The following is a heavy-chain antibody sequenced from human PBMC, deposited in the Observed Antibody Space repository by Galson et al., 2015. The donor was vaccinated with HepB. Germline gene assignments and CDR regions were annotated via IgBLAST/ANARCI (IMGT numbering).Heavy chain of an antibody. D-gene: IGHD4-17*01. CDR3: ARLTTMTAINWLDP. V-gene: IGHV3-48*04. Sequence: SLRLSCAASGFTFSRFGMNWVRQAPGKGLEWVSSISSSRTTIYYAASGKGRFTISRDNAKNSLYLQMNSLRAEDPAVYYCARLTTMTAINWLDPWGQGTLVPVPS. CDR2: ISSSRTTI. CDR1: GFTFSRFG. J-gene: IGHJ5*02.